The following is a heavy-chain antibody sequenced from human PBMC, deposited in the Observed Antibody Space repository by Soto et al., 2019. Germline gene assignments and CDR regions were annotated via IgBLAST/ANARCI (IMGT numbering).Heavy chain of an antibody. J-gene: IGHJ4*02. CDR3: ARTGYSGYPFDY. D-gene: IGHD5-12*01. CDR1: GGSFSGYY. CDR2: INHSGST. V-gene: IGHV4-34*01. Sequence: SETLSLTCAVYGGSFSGYYWSWIRQPPGEGLEWIGEINHSGSTNYNPSLKSRVTISVDTSKNQFSLKLSSVTAADTAVYYCARTGYSGYPFDYWGQGTLVTVSS.